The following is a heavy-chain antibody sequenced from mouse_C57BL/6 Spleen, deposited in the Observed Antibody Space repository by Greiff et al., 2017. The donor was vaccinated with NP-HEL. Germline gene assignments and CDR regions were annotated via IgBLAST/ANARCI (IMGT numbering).Heavy chain of an antibody. Sequence: VQLQQSGAELVKPGASVKLSCTASGFTITDYYMHWVKQRPEQGLEWIGRIDPEDGETKYAPKFQGKATITADTSSNTAYLQLSSLTSEDTAVYYCAGGSSPHYYAKDYWGQGTSVTVS. CDR2: IDPEDGET. V-gene: IGHV14-2*01. CDR1: GFTITDYY. D-gene: IGHD1-1*01. CDR3: AGGSSPHYYAKDY. J-gene: IGHJ4*01.